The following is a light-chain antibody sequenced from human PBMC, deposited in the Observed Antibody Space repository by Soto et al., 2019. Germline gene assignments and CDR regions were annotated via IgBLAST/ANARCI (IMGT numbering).Light chain of an antibody. V-gene: IGKV3-20*01. CDR3: QQFSSYPLT. CDR1: QTVRNNY. Sequence: EFVLTQSPGTLSLSPGERATLSCRASQTVRNNYLAWYQQKPGQAPKLLIYDASSRATGIPDRFSGGGSGTDFMLTISRLEPEDFAVDYCQQFSSYPLTFGGGTKVEIK. CDR2: DAS. J-gene: IGKJ4*01.